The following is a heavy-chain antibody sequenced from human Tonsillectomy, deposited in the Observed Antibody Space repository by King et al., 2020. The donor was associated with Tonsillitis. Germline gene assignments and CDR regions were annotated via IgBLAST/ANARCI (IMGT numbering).Heavy chain of an antibody. CDR3: AKDLGADDLSNYVSRYYGLDV. D-gene: IGHD4-11*01. J-gene: IGHJ6*02. CDR2: VSYDGSNK. V-gene: IGHV3-30*18. Sequence: VQLVESGGGVVQPGRSLRLSCAASGFTFSRYGMHWVRQAPGKGLEWVAVVSYDGSNKHHADSVKCRFTISRDNSKNTLFLQMNSLRAEDAGVYYCAKDLGADDLSNYVSRYYGLDVWGQGTTVTVSS. CDR1: GFTFSRYG.